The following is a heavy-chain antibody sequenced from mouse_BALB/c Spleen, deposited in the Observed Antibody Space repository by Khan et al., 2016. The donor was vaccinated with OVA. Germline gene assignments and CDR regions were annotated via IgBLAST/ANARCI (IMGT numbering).Heavy chain of an antibody. CDR1: GYTFTEYT. V-gene: IGHV1-18*01. CDR2: INPKNGGT. CDR3: SRAAGRY. J-gene: IGHJ4*01. D-gene: IGHD3-3*01. Sequence: EVQLQQSGPELVKPGASVKISCKTSGYTFTEYTLHWVKQSHGKSLEWIGVINPKNGGTSYNQKFKGKATLTVDKSSSTAYMEYRSLTSEDSAVSYCSRAAGRYWGQGTSVTVSS.